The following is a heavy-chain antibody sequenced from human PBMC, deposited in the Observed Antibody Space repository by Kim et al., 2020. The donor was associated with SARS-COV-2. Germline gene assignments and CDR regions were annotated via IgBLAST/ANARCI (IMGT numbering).Heavy chain of an antibody. V-gene: IGHV4-34*01. CDR1: GGSFSGYY. D-gene: IGHD5-18*01. CDR2: INHSGST. J-gene: IGHJ5*02. CDR3: SRVGGRFRIQLWVKHHWFDP. Sequence: SETLSLTCAVYGGSFSGYYWSWIRQPPGKGLEWIGEINHSGSTNYNPSLKSRVTISVDTSKNQFSLKLSSVTAADTAVYXWSRVGGRFRIQLWVKHHWFDPWGXGTLVTVSS.